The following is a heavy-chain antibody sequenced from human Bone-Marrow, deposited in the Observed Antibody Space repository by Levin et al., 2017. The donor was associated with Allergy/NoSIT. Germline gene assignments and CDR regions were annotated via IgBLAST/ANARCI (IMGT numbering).Heavy chain of an antibody. D-gene: IGHD6-19*01. V-gene: IGHV4-34*01. Sequence: PGGSLRLSCAVSGASFSGYYWTWIRQTPGKGLEWIGEINYSGIPNYNPSFKSRVTISLETSKTQFSLNLISLTAADTGIYYCARGEAVAALDYWGQGTLVTVSS. CDR1: GASFSGYY. CDR2: INYSGIP. J-gene: IGHJ4*02. CDR3: ARGEAVAALDY.